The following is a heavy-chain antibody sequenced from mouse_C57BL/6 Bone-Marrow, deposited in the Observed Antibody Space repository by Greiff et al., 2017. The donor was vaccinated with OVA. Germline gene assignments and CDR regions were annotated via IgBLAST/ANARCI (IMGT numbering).Heavy chain of an antibody. J-gene: IGHJ4*01. CDR3: ARGGIYYDPYYAMDY. CDR1: GYAFSSSW. CDR2: IYPGDGDT. V-gene: IGHV1-82*01. D-gene: IGHD2-4*01. Sequence: VQLQESGPELVKPGASVKISCKASGYAFSSSWMNWVKQRPGKGLEWIGRIYPGDGDTNYNGKFKGKATLTADKSSSTAYMQLSSLTSEDSAVYFCARGGIYYDPYYAMDYWGQGTSVTVSS.